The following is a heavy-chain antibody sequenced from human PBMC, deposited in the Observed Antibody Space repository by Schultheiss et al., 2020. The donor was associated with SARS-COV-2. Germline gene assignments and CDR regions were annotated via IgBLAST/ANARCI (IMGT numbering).Heavy chain of an antibody. CDR2: ISASSTYK. Sequence: GGSLRLSCVASEFTFSGSALHWVRQAPGKGLEWVSSISASSTYKYYADSVKGRFTISRDNAKNSLYLQMNSLRDEDTAVYYCARGDDRFDYWGQGTLVTVSS. D-gene: IGHD2-21*02. J-gene: IGHJ4*02. CDR3: ARGDDRFDY. V-gene: IGHV3-21*01. CDR1: EFTFSGSA.